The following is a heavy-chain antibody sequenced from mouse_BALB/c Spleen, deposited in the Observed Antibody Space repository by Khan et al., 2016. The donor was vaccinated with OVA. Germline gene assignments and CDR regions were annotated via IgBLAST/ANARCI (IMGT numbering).Heavy chain of an antibody. CDR1: GYSITSGYY. V-gene: IGHV3-6*02. CDR2: ISYDGSN. D-gene: IGHD1-1*01. CDR3: ARRFYYSYWYFDV. J-gene: IGHJ1*01. Sequence: EVQLQESGPGLVKPSQSLSLTCSVTGYSITSGYYWSWIRQFPGNRLEWMGYISYDGSNNYNPSLKNRISITRDTSKKQFFLKLNSVTTEDTATYFCARRFYYSYWYFDVWGAGTTVTVSS.